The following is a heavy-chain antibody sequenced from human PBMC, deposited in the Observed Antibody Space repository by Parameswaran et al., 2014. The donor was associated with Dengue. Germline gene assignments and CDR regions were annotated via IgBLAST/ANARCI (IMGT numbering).Heavy chain of an antibody. Sequence: VRQAPGKGLEWIGEINHRGSTNYNPSLKSRVTISVDTSKTQFSLKLSSVTAADTAVYYCARAHYYDSSGNWYFDLWGLAPWSPSPQ. CDR2: INHRGST. J-gene: IGHJ2*01. V-gene: IGHV4-34*01. CDR3: ARAHYYDSSGNWYFDL. D-gene: IGHD3-22*01.